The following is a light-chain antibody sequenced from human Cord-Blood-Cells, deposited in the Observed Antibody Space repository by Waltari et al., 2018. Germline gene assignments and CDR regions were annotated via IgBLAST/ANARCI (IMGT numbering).Light chain of an antibody. J-gene: IGKJ1*01. Sequence: EIVMTQSPATLSVSPGERATLSCRASQSVSSNLAWYQQKPGPAPRLLIYGASTRATGIPARFSGSGSGTEFTLTISRLQSEDFAVYYCQQYNNWPRTFGQGTKVEIK. CDR2: GAS. CDR1: QSVSSN. CDR3: QQYNNWPRT. V-gene: IGKV3-15*01.